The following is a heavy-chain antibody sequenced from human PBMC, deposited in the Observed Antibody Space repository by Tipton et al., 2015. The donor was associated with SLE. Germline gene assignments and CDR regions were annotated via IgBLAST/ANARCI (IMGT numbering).Heavy chain of an antibody. Sequence: TLSLTCTVSGGSISSYYWSWIRQPPGKGLEWIGYIYYSGSTNYNPSLKSRVTISVDTSKNQFSLKLSSVTAADTAVYYCARALTGIAAAGFFDYWGQGTLVTVSS. CDR2: IYYSGST. CDR1: GGSISSYY. V-gene: IGHV4-59*12. CDR3: ARALTGIAAAGFFDY. J-gene: IGHJ4*02. D-gene: IGHD6-13*01.